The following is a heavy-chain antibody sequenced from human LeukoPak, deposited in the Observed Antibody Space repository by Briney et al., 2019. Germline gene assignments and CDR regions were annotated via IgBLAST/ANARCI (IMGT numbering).Heavy chain of an antibody. CDR2: INHSGST. D-gene: IGHD3-10*01. V-gene: IGHV4-34*01. CDR1: GGSFSGYY. Sequence: SETLSLTCAVYGGSFSGYYWSWIRQPPGKGLEWTGEINHSGSTNYNPSLKSRVTISVDTSKNQFSLKLSSVTAADTAVYYCASLPQISGSPFDYWGQGTLVTVSS. CDR3: ASLPQISGSPFDY. J-gene: IGHJ4*02.